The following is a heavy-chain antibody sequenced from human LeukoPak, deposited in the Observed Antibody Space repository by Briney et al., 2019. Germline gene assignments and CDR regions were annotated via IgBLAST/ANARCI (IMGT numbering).Heavy chain of an antibody. CDR2: LSAYNGNT. CDR1: GYTFTSYG. J-gene: IGHJ4*02. V-gene: IGHV1-18*01. D-gene: IGHD3-3*01. Sequence: GASVKVSCKASGYTFTSYGISWVRQAPGQGLEWMGWLSAYNGNTNYAQKLQSRVTMTTDTSTSTAYMELRSLRSDDTAVYYCARDRTYYDFWSGPIPSYDYWGQGTLVTGSS. CDR3: ARDRTYYDFWSGPIPSYDY.